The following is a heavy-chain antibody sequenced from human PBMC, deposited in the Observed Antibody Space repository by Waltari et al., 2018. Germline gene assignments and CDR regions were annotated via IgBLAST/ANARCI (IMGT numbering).Heavy chain of an antibody. CDR2: IRYDGSNK. Sequence: QVQLVESGGGVVQPGGSLRLSCAASGFTFSSYGMHWVRQAPGKGLEWVAFIRYDGSNKYYADSVKGRFTISRDNSKNTLYLQMNILRAEDTAVYYCAKKGREGTPDAFDIWGQGTMVTVSS. CDR3: AKKGREGTPDAFDI. CDR1: GFTFSSYG. J-gene: IGHJ3*02. V-gene: IGHV3-30*02. D-gene: IGHD2-15*01.